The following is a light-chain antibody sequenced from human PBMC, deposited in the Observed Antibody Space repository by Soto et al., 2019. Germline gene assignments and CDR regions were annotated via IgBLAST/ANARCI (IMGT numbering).Light chain of an antibody. CDR1: QGVSSN. V-gene: IGKV3-15*01. Sequence: EIVMTQSPATLAVSPGERATLSCRASQGVSSNLAWYQQKPGQAPRLLIYDVSTRASDIPARFSGCGSGTEFTLTISSLQSEDFAVYYCQQYTNWPPWTFGQGTKVEIK. J-gene: IGKJ1*01. CDR2: DVS. CDR3: QQYTNWPPWT.